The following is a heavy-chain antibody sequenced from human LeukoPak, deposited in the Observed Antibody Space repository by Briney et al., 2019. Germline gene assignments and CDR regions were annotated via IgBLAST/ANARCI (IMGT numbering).Heavy chain of an antibody. J-gene: IGHJ4*02. D-gene: IGHD3-22*01. CDR1: GFTFSGYS. CDR2: FGTRSTSI. V-gene: IGHV3-21*01. CDR3: AREVSEGFDF. Sequence: GGSLRLSCTASGFTFSGYSMNWIRQAPGKGLEWVSSFGTRSTSIYHAGSVKGRFAISRDNAENSLYLQMNSLRAEDTALYYCAREVSEGFDFWGQGTLVTVSS.